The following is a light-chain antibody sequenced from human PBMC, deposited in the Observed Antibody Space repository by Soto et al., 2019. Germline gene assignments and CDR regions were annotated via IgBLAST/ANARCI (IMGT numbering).Light chain of an antibody. CDR2: DVS. J-gene: IGLJ1*01. CDR1: ASDVGGYSY. V-gene: IGLV2-11*01. Sequence: QSVLTQPRSVAGSPGQLVTISCTGTASDVGGYSYVSWYQQHPGKVPKLIIYDVSKWPSGVPDRFSGSKSGNTASLTISGLQAEDEGDYYCCSYAGSYTFVFGTGTKVTVL. CDR3: CSYAGSYTFV.